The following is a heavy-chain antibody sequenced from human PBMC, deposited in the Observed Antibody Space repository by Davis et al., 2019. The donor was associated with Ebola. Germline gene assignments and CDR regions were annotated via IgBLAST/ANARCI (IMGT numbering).Heavy chain of an antibody. D-gene: IGHD2/OR15-2a*01. Sequence: AASVKVSCKASGYTFTSYGISWVRQAPGQGLEWMGWISAYNGNTNYAQKLQGRVTMTTDTSTSTAYMELRSLRSDDTAVYYCAREILSVYYYYGMDAWGQGTTVTVSS. CDR1: GYTFTSYG. CDR3: AREILSVYYYYGMDA. V-gene: IGHV1-18*01. J-gene: IGHJ6*02. CDR2: ISAYNGNT.